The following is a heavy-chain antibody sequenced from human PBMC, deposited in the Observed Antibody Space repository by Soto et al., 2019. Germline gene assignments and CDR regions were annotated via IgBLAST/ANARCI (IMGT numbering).Heavy chain of an antibody. CDR2: IWYDGSIK. V-gene: IGHV3-33*01. CDR1: VFTFNTYG. CDR3: ARIDCTRNKCKPYYHCPMDV. J-gene: IGHJ6*02. Sequence: GGSLRLSCAASVFTFNTYGMHWVRQIPGNGLQWVAIIWYDGSIKYYADSVKGRFTVSRDNSKNTLYLEMNSLRDEDTAVYYCARIDCTRNKCKPYYHCPMDVWGQGTTPTGSS. D-gene: IGHD2-8*01.